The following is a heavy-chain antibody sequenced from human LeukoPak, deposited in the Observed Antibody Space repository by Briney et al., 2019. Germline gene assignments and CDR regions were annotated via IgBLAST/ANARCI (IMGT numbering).Heavy chain of an antibody. CDR3: ARSIEQLVGDDAFDI. CDR1: GGTFSSYA. J-gene: IGHJ3*02. CDR2: IIPIFGTA. Sequence: SVKVSCKASGGTFSSYAISWVRQAPGQGLEWMGGIIPIFGTANYAQKFQGRVTITTDESTSTAYMELSSLRSEDTAVYYCARSIEQLVGDDAFDIWGQGTMVTVSS. D-gene: IGHD6-6*01. V-gene: IGHV1-69*05.